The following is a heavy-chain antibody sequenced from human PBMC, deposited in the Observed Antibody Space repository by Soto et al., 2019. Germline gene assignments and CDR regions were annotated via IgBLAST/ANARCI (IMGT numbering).Heavy chain of an antibody. Sequence: QVQLVQSGAEVQKPGSSVKVSCKASGGTFSSYAISWVRQAPGQGLEWMGGIIPIFGTANYAQKFQGRVTITADESTSTAYMELSSLRSEDTAVYYCARYCSSTSCRPNYYYYGMDVWGQGTTVTVSS. CDR2: IIPIFGTA. CDR3: ARYCSSTSCRPNYYYYGMDV. V-gene: IGHV1-69*01. CDR1: GGTFSSYA. D-gene: IGHD2-2*01. J-gene: IGHJ6*02.